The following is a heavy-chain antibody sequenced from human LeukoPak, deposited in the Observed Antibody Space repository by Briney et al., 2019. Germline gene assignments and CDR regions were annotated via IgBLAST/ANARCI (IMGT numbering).Heavy chain of an antibody. CDR2: ISGSGGST. D-gene: IGHD1-14*01. CDR3: AARVLPDYYFDY. J-gene: IGHJ4*02. V-gene: IGHV3-23*01. CDR1: GFTFSSYA. Sequence: PGGSLRLSCAASGFTFSSYAMSRVRQAPGKGLEWVSAISGSGGSTYYADSVKGRFTISRDNSKNTLYLQMNSLRAEDTAVYYCAARVLPDYYFDYWGQGTLVTVSS.